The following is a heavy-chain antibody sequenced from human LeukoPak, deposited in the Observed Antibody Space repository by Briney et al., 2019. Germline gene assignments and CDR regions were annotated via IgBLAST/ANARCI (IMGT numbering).Heavy chain of an antibody. D-gene: IGHD3-10*01. J-gene: IGHJ4*02. CDR3: ARDTPGKTRELWFDDGFSGAFDY. CDR1: GFTFRSYA. CDR2: ISSSSSYI. V-gene: IGHV3-21*01. Sequence: PGGSLRLSCAASGFTFRSYAMSWVRQAPGKGLEWVSSISSSSSYIYYADSVKGRFTISRDNAKNSLYLQMNSLRAEDTAVYYCARDTPGKTRELWFDDGFSGAFDYWGQGTLVTVSS.